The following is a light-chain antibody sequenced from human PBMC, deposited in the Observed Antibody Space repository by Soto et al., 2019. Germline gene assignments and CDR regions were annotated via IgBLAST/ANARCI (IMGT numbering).Light chain of an antibody. J-gene: IGLJ1*01. CDR3: SSYTSSSTL. CDR1: SSDVGSYNY. Sequence: QSVLTQPASVSGSPGQSITISCTGTSSDVGSYNYVSWYQQHPCKAPKLMIYEVSNRPSGVSSRFSGSKSGNTASLTISGLQAEDEADYYCSSYTSSSTLFGTGTKLTVL. V-gene: IGLV2-14*01. CDR2: EVS.